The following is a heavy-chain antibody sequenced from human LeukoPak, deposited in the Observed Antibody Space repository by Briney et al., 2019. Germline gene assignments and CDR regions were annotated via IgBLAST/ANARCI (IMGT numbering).Heavy chain of an antibody. Sequence: PSETLSLTCAVYGGSFSGYYWSWIRQHPGKGLEWIGYIYYSGSTYYNPSLKSRVTISVDTSKNQFSLKLSSVTAADTAVYYCARENFDWLSANNWFDPWGQGTLVTVSS. J-gene: IGHJ5*02. D-gene: IGHD3-9*01. V-gene: IGHV4-31*11. CDR3: ARENFDWLSANNWFDP. CDR1: GGSFSGYY. CDR2: IYYSGST.